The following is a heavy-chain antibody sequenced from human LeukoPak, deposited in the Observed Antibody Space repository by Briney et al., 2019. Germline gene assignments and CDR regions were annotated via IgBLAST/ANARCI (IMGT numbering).Heavy chain of an antibody. J-gene: IGHJ4*02. D-gene: IGHD5-24*01. CDR3: ARDVSRRDGYRYFDY. Sequence: TLSLTCTVSGGSISSGGYYWSWIRQHPGKGLEWIGYIYYSGSTYHNPSLKSRVTISVDTSKNQFSLKLSSVTAADTAVYYCARDVSRRDGYRYFDYWGQGTLVTVSS. V-gene: IGHV4-31*03. CDR2: IYYSGST. CDR1: GGSISSGGYY.